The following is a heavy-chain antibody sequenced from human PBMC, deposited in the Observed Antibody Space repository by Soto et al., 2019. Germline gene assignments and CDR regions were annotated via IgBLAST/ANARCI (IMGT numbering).Heavy chain of an antibody. CDR3: ARDPLWGTAMVLWYFDL. CDR2: TSYDGSNK. Sequence: SGGSLRLSCAASGFTFSSYAMHWVRQAPGKGLEWVAVTSYDGSNKYYADSVKGRFTISRDNSKNTLYLQMNSLRAEDTAVYYCARDPLWGTAMVLWYFDLWGRGTLVTVSS. J-gene: IGHJ2*01. D-gene: IGHD5-18*01. V-gene: IGHV3-30-3*01. CDR1: GFTFSSYA.